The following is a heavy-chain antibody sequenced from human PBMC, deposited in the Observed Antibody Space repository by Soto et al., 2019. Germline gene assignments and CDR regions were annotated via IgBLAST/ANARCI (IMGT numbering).Heavy chain of an antibody. Sequence: PSETLSLTCSVSGGSISSGYWTWIRHPPGKGLEWIGYIYFSGSTNYNPSLKSRVTISVDTSKNQFSLKLSSVTAADTAVYYCARRYGGNLDYWGQGTLVTVSS. CDR2: IYFSGST. CDR3: ARRYGGNLDY. V-gene: IGHV4-59*08. CDR1: GGSISSGY. D-gene: IGHD1-26*01. J-gene: IGHJ4*02.